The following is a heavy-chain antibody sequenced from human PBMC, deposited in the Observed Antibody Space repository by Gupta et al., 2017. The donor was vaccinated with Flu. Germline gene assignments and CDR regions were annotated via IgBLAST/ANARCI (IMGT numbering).Heavy chain of an antibody. CDR3: ARDWGYCTSTSCNSEFDY. V-gene: IGHV7-4-1*02. J-gene: IGHJ4*02. Sequence: QVQLVQSGSELWKPGTSVKVSCKASGYIFTNYALNWVRQAPGHGLEWMGWIKANTKIPTYAQGFTGLVVFSVDTSVSTAYLQISSLKSEYTALYYCARDWGYCTSTSCNSEFDYWGQGTLVTVSS. D-gene: IGHD2-2*01. CDR2: IKANTKIP. CDR1: GYIFTNYA.